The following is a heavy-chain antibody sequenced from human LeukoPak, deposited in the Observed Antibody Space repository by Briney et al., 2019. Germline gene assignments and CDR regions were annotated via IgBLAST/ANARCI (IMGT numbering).Heavy chain of an antibody. CDR1: GGSISSSSYF. J-gene: IGHJ5*02. CDR3: ARDFWSGRNWFDP. V-gene: IGHV4-39*07. CDR2: IYYSGTT. D-gene: IGHD3-3*01. Sequence: SETLSLTCTVSGGSISSSSYFWGWIRQPPGKGLEWIASIYYSGTTYYHLSLKSRVTISVDTSKKHFSLQLSSVTAADTAVYYCARDFWSGRNWFDPWGQGTLVTVSS.